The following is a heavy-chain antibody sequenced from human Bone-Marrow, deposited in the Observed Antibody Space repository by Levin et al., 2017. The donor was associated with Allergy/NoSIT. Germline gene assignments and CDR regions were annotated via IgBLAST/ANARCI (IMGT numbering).Heavy chain of an antibody. J-gene: IGHJ5*02. CDR2: IYYTGST. CDR1: GGSISSGGYY. V-gene: IGHV4-31*03. D-gene: IGHD3-10*01. Sequence: SETLSLTCNVSGGSISSGGYYWSWIRRHPGKGLEWIGFIYYTGSTYYNPSLKSRVTVSLDTSKNQFSLRLISVTAADTAADYCSRGEAASGRWFDPWGRGTLVTVSS. CDR3: SRGEAASGRWFDP.